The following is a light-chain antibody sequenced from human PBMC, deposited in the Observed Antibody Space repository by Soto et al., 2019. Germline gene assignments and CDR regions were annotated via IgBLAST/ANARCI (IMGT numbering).Light chain of an antibody. V-gene: IGLV1-40*01. CDR1: SSNIGAGID. Sequence: QSVLTQPPSVSGAPGQRVTISCTGSSSNIGAGIDVHWYQKFPGTAPKLLIYANTNRPSGVPDRFSGSKSGTSASLAITGLQAEDEADYYCQSYDSSLSGPVFGGGTKVTVL. J-gene: IGLJ2*01. CDR3: QSYDSSLSGPV. CDR2: ANT.